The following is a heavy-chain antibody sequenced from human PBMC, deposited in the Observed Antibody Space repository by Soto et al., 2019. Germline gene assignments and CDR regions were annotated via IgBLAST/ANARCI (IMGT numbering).Heavy chain of an antibody. CDR1: GGSISSGGYY. J-gene: IGHJ5*02. V-gene: IGHV4-31*03. CDR2: IYYSGST. CDR3: AREGYCSSTSCYLGWFDP. Sequence: QVQLQESGPGLVKPSQTLSLTCTVSGGSISSGGYYWSWIRQHPGKGLEWIGYIYYSGSTYYNPSRKSRVTISVDTSKNQFSLKLSSVTAADTAVYYCAREGYCSSTSCYLGWFDPWGQGTLVTVSS. D-gene: IGHD2-2*01.